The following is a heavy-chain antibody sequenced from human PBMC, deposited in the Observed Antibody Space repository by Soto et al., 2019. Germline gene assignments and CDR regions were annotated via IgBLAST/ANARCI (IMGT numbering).Heavy chain of an antibody. D-gene: IGHD3-3*01. Sequence: QVQMVQSGAEVKKPEDSVKVSCKASGYTFTDYYMHWVRQAPGQGFEWVGGINPESGNPKYVPKFQGRVTVTRETSTSTAYLELNRLTSDDTDVYYCASEDCWNTNCLKGFDYWGQGTLVTVSS. CDR3: ASEDCWNTNCLKGFDY. CDR1: GYTFTDYY. J-gene: IGHJ4*02. CDR2: INPESGNP. V-gene: IGHV1-2*02.